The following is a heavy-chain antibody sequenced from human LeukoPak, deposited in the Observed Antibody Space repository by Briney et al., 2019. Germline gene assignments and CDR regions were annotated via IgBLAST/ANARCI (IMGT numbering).Heavy chain of an antibody. J-gene: IGHJ5*02. CDR2: ISSSSSYI. Sequence: GGSLRLPCAASGFTFSSYSMNWVRQAPGKGLEWVSSISSSSSYIYYADSVKGRFTISRDNAKNSLYLQMNSLRAEDTAVYYCARVMVYCTGGVCYHNWFDPWGQGTLVTVSS. V-gene: IGHV3-21*01. CDR1: GFTFSSYS. CDR3: ARVMVYCTGGVCYHNWFDP. D-gene: IGHD2-8*02.